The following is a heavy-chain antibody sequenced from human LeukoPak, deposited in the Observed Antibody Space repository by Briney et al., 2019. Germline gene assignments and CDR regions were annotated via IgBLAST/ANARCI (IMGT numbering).Heavy chain of an antibody. V-gene: IGHV4-4*07. CDR3: ARDYPIRGRLNYYYYMDV. Sequence: PSETLSLTCTVSGGSTSSYYWSWIRQPAGKGLEWIGRIYTSGSTNYNPSLKSRVTMSVDTSKNQFSLKLSSVTAADTAVYYCARDYPIRGRLNYYYYMDVWGKGTTVTISS. J-gene: IGHJ6*03. D-gene: IGHD3-3*02. CDR2: IYTSGST. CDR1: GGSTSSYY.